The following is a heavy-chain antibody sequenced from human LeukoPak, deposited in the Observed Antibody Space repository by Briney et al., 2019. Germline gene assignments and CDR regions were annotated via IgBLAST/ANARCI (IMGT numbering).Heavy chain of an antibody. CDR1: GYTFTGYY. CDR3: AREDYDSSGYSDY. V-gene: IGHV1-2*02. D-gene: IGHD3-22*01. CDR2: INPNSGGT. Sequence: ASVKVSCKASGYTFTGYYMHWVRQAPGQGLEWMGWINPNSGGTNYAQKFQGRVTMTGDTSISTAYMGLSRLRSDDTAVYYCAREDYDSSGYSDYWGQGTLVTVSS. J-gene: IGHJ4*02.